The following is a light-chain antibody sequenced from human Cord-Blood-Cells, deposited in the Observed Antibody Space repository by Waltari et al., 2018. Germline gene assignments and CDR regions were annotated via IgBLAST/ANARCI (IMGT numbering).Light chain of an antibody. V-gene: IGKV3-20*01. CDR1: QSVRSSY. CDR2: GAS. J-gene: IGKJ1*01. Sequence: EIVLTQSPGTLSLSPGERATLSCRASQSVRSSYLAVYQQQPGPAPRHLIYGASSRATGIPDRFSGSGSGTDFTLTISRLEPEDFAVYYCQQYGSSPWTFGQGTKVEIK. CDR3: QQYGSSPWT.